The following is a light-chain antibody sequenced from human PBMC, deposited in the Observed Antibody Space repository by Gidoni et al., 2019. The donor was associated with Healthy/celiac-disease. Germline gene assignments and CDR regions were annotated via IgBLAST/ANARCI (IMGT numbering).Light chain of an antibody. J-gene: IGKJ3*01. CDR3: QQFNSYLFT. V-gene: IGKV1-13*02. Sequence: AIQLTQSPSYLAASVGDRVTITCRASQGISSALAWYPQKPGKAPKLLIYDASSLESGVPSRFSGSGSGTDFTLTISSLQPEDFATYYCQQFNSYLFTFGPGTKVDIK. CDR2: DAS. CDR1: QGISSA.